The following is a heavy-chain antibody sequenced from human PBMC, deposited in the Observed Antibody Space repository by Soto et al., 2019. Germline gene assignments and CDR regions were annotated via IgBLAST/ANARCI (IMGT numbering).Heavy chain of an antibody. CDR1: GFSLSTSGVG. CDR2: IYSDDDK. Sequence: QITLKESGPTLVKPTQTLTLTCTFSGFSLSTSGVGVGWIRQPPGKALEWLALIYSDDDKRYSTSLKSRLTITKDTSNNQVVLTMTNMDPVDTATYYCAHSYGEYVNPWYFDLWGRGTLVTVSS. J-gene: IGHJ2*01. V-gene: IGHV2-5*02. D-gene: IGHD4-17*01. CDR3: AHSYGEYVNPWYFDL.